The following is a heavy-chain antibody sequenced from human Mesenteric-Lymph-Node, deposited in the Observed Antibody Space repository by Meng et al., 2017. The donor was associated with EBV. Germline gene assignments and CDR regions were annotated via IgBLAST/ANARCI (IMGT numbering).Heavy chain of an antibody. CDR2: INTDTGNP. Sequence: QVHVVQSGSELRKPGASVKVSCKASGSTFTSYAINWVRQAPGQGLEWMGWINTDTGNPTYAQDLAGRFVFSLDTSVSTAYLQISSLKADDTAVYYCARDSGSYYYYFDYWGQGTLVTVSS. CDR3: ARDSGSYYYYFDY. CDR1: GSTFTSYA. D-gene: IGHD1-26*01. V-gene: IGHV7-4-1*02. J-gene: IGHJ4*02.